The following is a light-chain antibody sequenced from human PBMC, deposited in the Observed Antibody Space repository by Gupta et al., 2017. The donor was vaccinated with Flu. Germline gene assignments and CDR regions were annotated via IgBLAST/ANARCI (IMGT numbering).Light chain of an antibody. CDR1: QSVSSY. Sequence: EIVLTQSPATLSLSPGERATLSCRASQSVSSYLAWYQRKPGQAPRLLIYDASNRATGIPARFSGSGSGTDFTLTISSREPEDFAVYYCQQRSNWPMITFGQGTRLEIK. V-gene: IGKV3-11*01. CDR3: QQRSNWPMIT. CDR2: DAS. J-gene: IGKJ5*01.